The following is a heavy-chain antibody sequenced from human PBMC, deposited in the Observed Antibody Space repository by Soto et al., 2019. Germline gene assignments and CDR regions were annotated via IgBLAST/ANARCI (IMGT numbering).Heavy chain of an antibody. V-gene: IGHV3-7*01. CDR2: IKQDGSEK. D-gene: IGHD6-13*01. J-gene: IGHJ4*02. Sequence: EVQLVESGGGLVQPGGSLRLSCAASGFTFSSYWMSWVRQAPGKGLEWVANIKQDGSEKYYVDSVKGRFTISRDNAKNSLYLQMNSLRAEDTAVYYCARLGIAAAGILIYYFDYWGLGNLVTASS. CDR3: ARLGIAAAGILIYYFDY. CDR1: GFTFSSYW.